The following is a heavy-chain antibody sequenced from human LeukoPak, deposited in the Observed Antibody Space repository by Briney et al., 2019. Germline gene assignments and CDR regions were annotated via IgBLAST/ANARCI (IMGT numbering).Heavy chain of an antibody. CDR1: GGSISSYY. CDR2: IYTSGST. V-gene: IGHV4-4*07. D-gene: IGHD6-19*01. J-gene: IGHJ4*02. Sequence: PSETLSLTCTVSGGSISSYYWSWIRQPAGKGLEWIGRIYTSGSTNYNPSLKSRVTMSVDTSKNQFSLKLSSVTAADTAVYYCARVGAVAGHGDFDYWGQGTLVTVSS. CDR3: ARVGAVAGHGDFDY.